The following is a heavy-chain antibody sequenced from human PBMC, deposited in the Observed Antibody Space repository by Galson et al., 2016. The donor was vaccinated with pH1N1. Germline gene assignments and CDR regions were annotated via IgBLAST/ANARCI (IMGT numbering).Heavy chain of an antibody. Sequence: SLRLSCAASGFKFDNYAMTWVRRAPGKGLQWVSAISCSGGRTYYADSVKDRFTISRDNSKKTLFLQMTSLRVEDTAVYYCAKDRYSSGQFFDSWGRGILVTVSS. D-gene: IGHD6-19*01. CDR2: ISCSGGRT. CDR3: AKDRYSSGQFFDS. V-gene: IGHV3-23*01. CDR1: GFKFDNYA. J-gene: IGHJ4*02.